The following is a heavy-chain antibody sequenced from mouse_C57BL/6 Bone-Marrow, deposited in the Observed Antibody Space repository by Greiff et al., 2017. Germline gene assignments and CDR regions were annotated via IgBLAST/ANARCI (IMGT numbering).Heavy chain of an antibody. J-gene: IGHJ1*03. D-gene: IGHD1-1*01. CDR1: GFTFSDYG. CDR2: ISSGSSTI. Sequence: EVQVVESGGGLVKPGGSLKLSCAASGFTFSDYGMHWVRQAPEKGLEWVAYISSGSSTIYYADTVKGRFTISRDNAKNTLFLQMTSLRSEDTAMYYGARGYYDSRGGYFDVWGTGTTVTVSS. V-gene: IGHV5-17*01. CDR3: ARGYYDSRGGYFDV.